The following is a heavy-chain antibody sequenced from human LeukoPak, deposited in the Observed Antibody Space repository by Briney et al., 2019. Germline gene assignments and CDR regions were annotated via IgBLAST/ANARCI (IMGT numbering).Heavy chain of an antibody. Sequence: AGESLKISCQASGYSFTSSWIGWARQMPGKGLEWMAIINPGDSDTRYSPSFQGQVTISADKSISTAYLQWSSLKASDTAMYYCARLTRPEYYYDSRERGGAFDIWGQGTMVTVSS. CDR1: GYSFTSSW. CDR2: INPGDSDT. J-gene: IGHJ3*02. CDR3: ARLTRPEYYYDSRERGGAFDI. D-gene: IGHD3-22*01. V-gene: IGHV5-51*01.